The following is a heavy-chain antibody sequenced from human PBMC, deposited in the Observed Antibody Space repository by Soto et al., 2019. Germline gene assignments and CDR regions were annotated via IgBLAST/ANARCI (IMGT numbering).Heavy chain of an antibody. Sequence: QITLKESGPTLVKPTQTLTLTCTFSGFSLTSRPVGVGWVRQPPGKALEWLAFIYWDDDKLYSPSLRSTLTVTKDASKNQVVRTLTNMDPVDTATYYCAHRRNYYGSWNEGVFDYWGQGSLVTVSS. V-gene: IGHV2-5*02. D-gene: IGHD3-10*01. CDR2: IYWDDDK. CDR3: AHRRNYYGSWNEGVFDY. J-gene: IGHJ4*02. CDR1: GFSLTSRPVG.